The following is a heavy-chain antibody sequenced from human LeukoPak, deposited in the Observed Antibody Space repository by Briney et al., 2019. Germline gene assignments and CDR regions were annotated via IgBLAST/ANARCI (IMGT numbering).Heavy chain of an antibody. CDR2: IYYSGST. V-gene: IGHV4-39*07. CDR1: GDSISSSSYY. Sequence: SETLSLTCTVSGDSISSSSYYWGWIRQPPGKGLEWIGSIYYSGSTYYNPSLKSRVTISVDTSKNQFSLKLSSVTAADTAVYYCTRGSIAYYYMDVWGKGTTVTISS. D-gene: IGHD3-22*01. CDR3: TRGSIAYYYMDV. J-gene: IGHJ6*03.